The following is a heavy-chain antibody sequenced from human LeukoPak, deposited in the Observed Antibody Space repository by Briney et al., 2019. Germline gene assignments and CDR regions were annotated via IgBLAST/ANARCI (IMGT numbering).Heavy chain of an antibody. Sequence: GGSLRLSCAASGFTFSSYDMHWVRQAPGKGLEWVSAIDTAGDTYYPGSVKGRFTISRENAKNSFYLQMNSLRAGDTAVYYCTLSYGRGFNYYYGMDVWGQGTTVTVSS. CDR1: GFTFSSYD. CDR3: TLSYGRGFNYYYGMDV. J-gene: IGHJ6*02. D-gene: IGHD5-18*01. CDR2: IDTAGDT. V-gene: IGHV3-13*01.